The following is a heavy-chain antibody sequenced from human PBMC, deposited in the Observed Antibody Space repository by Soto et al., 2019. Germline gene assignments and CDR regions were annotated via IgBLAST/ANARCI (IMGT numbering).Heavy chain of an antibody. D-gene: IGHD3-16*01. V-gene: IGHV1-18*01. CDR1: GYTFTNFG. CDR2: ISAYNGNT. Sequence: QVQLVQSGAEVKKPGASVKVSCKASGYTFTNFGISWVRQAPGQGLEWMGWISAYNGNTNYAQKFQGRVTMTTATSTSTAYMEVRSFRFDDTAVYYCARGGTPIAYWGQGTLVTVSS. J-gene: IGHJ4*02. CDR3: ARGGTPIAY.